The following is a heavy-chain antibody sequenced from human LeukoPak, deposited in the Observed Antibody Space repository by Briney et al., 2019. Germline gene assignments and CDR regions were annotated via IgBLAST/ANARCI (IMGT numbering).Heavy chain of an antibody. CDR1: GFTFSSYT. CDR2: ISSSSSDFI. J-gene: IGHJ5*02. D-gene: IGHD6-19*01. V-gene: IGHV3-21*06. CDR3: ARDLDVAGHNWFDP. Sequence: GGSLRLSCVGSGFTFSSYTMNWVRQAPGKGLEWVSFISSSSSDFIYYADSVKGRFTISRDNAKNSLYLQMNSLRVEDTAVYYCARDLDVAGHNWFDPWGQGTLVIVSS.